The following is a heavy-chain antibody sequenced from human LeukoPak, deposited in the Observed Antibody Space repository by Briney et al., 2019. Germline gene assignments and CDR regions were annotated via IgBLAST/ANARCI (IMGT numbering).Heavy chain of an antibody. J-gene: IGHJ4*02. D-gene: IGHD6-19*01. CDR3: ARGDSSGWFDY. CDR1: GGTFSSYA. CDR2: INPNSGGT. V-gene: IGHV1-2*06. Sequence: ASVKVSCKASGGTFSSYAISWVRQAPGQGLEWMGRINPNSGGTNYAQKFQGRVTMTRDTSISTAYMELSRLRSDDTAVYYCARGDSSGWFDYWGQGTLVTVSS.